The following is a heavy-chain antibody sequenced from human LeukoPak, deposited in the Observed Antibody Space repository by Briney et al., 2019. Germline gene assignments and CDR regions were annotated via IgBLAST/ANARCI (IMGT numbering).Heavy chain of an antibody. Sequence: ASVKVSCKASGYTFTDCYMHWVRQAPGQGPEWMGRLNPNTGATDYAQKFQGRVTMTRDTSMRTAYMELSRLRSDDTAVYHCARSARDIIVVPSAPDYWGQGTLVTVSS. CDR1: GYTFTDCY. CDR3: ARSARDIIVVPSAPDY. D-gene: IGHD2-2*01. V-gene: IGHV1-2*06. CDR2: LNPNTGAT. J-gene: IGHJ4*02.